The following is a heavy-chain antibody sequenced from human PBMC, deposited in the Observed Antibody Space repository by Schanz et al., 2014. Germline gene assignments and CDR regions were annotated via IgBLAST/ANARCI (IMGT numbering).Heavy chain of an antibody. V-gene: IGHV3-48*01. CDR2: ISGSSRTI. CDR3: ARDHTTESYYSAGPPIDY. Sequence: VQLVDSGGGLVKPGGSLRLSCTASGFPFSSYSMNWVRQAPGKGLEWVSYISGSSRTIYYADSMKGRFTISRDNSKNTLFLQMNSLRAEDTAVYYCARDHTTESYYSAGPPIDYWGQGTLLTVSS. J-gene: IGHJ4*02. D-gene: IGHD1-26*01. CDR1: GFPFSSYS.